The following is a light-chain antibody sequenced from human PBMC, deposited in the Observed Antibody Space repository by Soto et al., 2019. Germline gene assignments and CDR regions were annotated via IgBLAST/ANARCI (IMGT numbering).Light chain of an antibody. CDR3: QQYGSSPYT. J-gene: IGKJ2*01. CDR1: QSVSSNY. V-gene: IGKV3-20*01. Sequence: EIVLRQSPGTLSLSPGERATLSCRASQSVSSNYLAWYQQKPGQAPRLLIYGASSRATGIPDRFSGSGSGTDFSLTISRLEPEDFVVYYCQQYGSSPYTFGQGTKLEIK. CDR2: GAS.